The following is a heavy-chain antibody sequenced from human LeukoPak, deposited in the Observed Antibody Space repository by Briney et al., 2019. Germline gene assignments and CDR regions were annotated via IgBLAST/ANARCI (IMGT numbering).Heavy chain of an antibody. Sequence: GGSLRLSCAASGFTVTSNHMSWVRRAPGKGLEWVSLIYSGGSTYYADSVKGRFTISRDNSKNTLYLQMNSLRAEDTAVYYCARLTSIYYGSGSYSRYFDYWGQGTLVTVSS. J-gene: IGHJ4*02. CDR1: GFTVTSNH. V-gene: IGHV3-53*01. CDR3: ARLTSIYYGSGSYSRYFDY. CDR2: IYSGGST. D-gene: IGHD3-10*01.